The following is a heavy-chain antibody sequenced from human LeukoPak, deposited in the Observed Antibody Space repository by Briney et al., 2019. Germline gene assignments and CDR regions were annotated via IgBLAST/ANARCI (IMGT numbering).Heavy chain of an antibody. CDR2: INPNSGGT. J-gene: IGHJ4*02. CDR1: GYTFTGYY. D-gene: IGHD3-22*01. Sequence: ASVKVSCKASGYTFTGYYMHWVRQAPGQGLEWMGRINPNSGGTNYAQKFQARVTMTRDTSISTAYMELSRLRSDYTAVYYCARTLTYYYDSSGYLLRAQNDYWGQGTLVTVSS. V-gene: IGHV1-2*06. CDR3: ARTLTYYYDSSGYLLRAQNDY.